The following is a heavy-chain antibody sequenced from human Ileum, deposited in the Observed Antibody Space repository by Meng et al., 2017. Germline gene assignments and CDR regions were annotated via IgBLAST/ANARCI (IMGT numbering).Heavy chain of an antibody. D-gene: IGHD1-26*01. CDR3: ASGNSKWEPFDY. Sequence: QVQLQESGPGLVKPSETLSLTCTVSGGSISSYYWSWNRQPPGKGLEWIGYIYYSGSTNYNPSLKSRVTISVDTSKNQFSLKLSSVTAADTAVYYCASGNSKWEPFDYWGQGTLVTVSS. CDR2: IYYSGST. J-gene: IGHJ4*02. V-gene: IGHV4-59*01. CDR1: GGSISSYY.